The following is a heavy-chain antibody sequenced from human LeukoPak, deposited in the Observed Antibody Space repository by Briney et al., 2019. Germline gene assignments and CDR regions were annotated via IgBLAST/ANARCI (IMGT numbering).Heavy chain of an antibody. D-gene: IGHD6-19*01. V-gene: IGHV3-30*03. CDR2: ISYDGSNK. J-gene: IGHJ4*02. CDR1: GFTFSSYG. CDR3: ARDYLYSSGWYPY. Sequence: GGSLKLSCAASGFTFSSYGMHWVRQAPGKGLEWVAVISYDGSNKYYADSVKGRFTISRDNSKNTLYLQMNSLRAEDTAVYYCARDYLYSSGWYPYWGQGTLVTVSS.